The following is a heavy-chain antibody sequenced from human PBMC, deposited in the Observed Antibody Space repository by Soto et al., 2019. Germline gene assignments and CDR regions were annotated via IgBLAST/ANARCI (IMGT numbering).Heavy chain of an antibody. CDR1: VASITYYY. V-gene: IGHV4-59*01. J-gene: IGHJ4*02. CDR3: AREGNLGRWLQPLDF. Sequence: SETLSLTCAVSVASITYYYWSWIRQPPGKGLEWIGYIYYSGSTNYNPSLKSRVTMSVDTSKNQFSLKLISVTAADTAKYFCAREGNLGRWLQPLDFWGQGTLVTVSS. CDR2: IYYSGST. D-gene: IGHD5-12*01.